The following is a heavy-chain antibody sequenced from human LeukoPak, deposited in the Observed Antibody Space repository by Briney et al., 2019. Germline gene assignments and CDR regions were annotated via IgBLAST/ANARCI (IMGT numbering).Heavy chain of an antibody. CDR3: ARVGWSSSCWYRGQGDY. J-gene: IGHJ4*02. Sequence: GGSLRLSCAASGFTFSSYSMNWVRQAPGKGLEWVSSISSSSSYIYYADSVKGRFTISRDNAKNSLYLQMNSLRAEDTAVYYCARVGWSSSCWYRGQGDYWGQGTLVTVSS. V-gene: IGHV3-21*01. D-gene: IGHD6-19*01. CDR2: ISSSSSYI. CDR1: GFTFSSYS.